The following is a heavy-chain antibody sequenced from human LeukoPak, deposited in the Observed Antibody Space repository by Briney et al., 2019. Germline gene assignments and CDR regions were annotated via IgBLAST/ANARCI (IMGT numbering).Heavy chain of an antibody. CDR2: IYYSGST. J-gene: IGHJ4*02. CDR3: ARGIAAAMLYYFDY. V-gene: IGHV4-39*01. CDR1: GDSISSSNYY. D-gene: IGHD6-25*01. Sequence: SETLSLTCTVSGDSISSSNYYWGWIRQPPGNGLEWIGSIYYSGSTYYHPSLKSRVTISVDTSKKQFSLKLSSVTAADTAVYYCARGIAAAMLYYFDYWGQGTLVTVSS.